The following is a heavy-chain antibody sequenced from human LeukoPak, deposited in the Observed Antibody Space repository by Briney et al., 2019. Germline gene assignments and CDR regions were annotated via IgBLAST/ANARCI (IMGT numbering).Heavy chain of an antibody. CDR3: AKGKETSDWYNFDY. CDR2: IGSDGST. J-gene: IGHJ4*02. CDR1: GFTFSSAW. Sequence: GGSLRLSCAASGFTFSSAWMSWVRQAPGKGLDWVSAIGSDGSTYYADSVKGRFTISRDNSKNTLYLQMNSLRGEDTAVYYCAKGKETSDWYNFDYWGQGTLVTVSS. V-gene: IGHV3-23*01. D-gene: IGHD6-19*01.